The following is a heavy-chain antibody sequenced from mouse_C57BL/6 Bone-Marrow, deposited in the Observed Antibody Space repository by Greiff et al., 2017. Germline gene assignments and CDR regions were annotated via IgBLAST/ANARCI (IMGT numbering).Heavy chain of an antibody. D-gene: IGHD2-4*01. CDR1: GFTFSSYA. Sequence: EVKLVESGGGLVKPGGSLTLSCAASGFTFSSYAMSWVRQTPEKRLEWVATISDGGSYTYYPDNVKGRFTISRDNAKNNLYLQMSHLKSEDTAMYYCARDGGLRRSFAYWGQGTLVTVSA. CDR3: ARDGGLRRSFAY. J-gene: IGHJ3*01. V-gene: IGHV5-4*01. CDR2: ISDGGSYT.